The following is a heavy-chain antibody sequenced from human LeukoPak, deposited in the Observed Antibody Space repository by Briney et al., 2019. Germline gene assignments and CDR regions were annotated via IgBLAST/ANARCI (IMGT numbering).Heavy chain of an antibody. Sequence: PSETLSLTCTVSGGSISSSSYYWGWIRQPPGKGLEWIGSIYYSGSTYYNPSLKSRVTISVDTSKNQFSLKLSSVTAADTAVYYCARKVGAGFRFGELRSINYFDYWGQGTLVTVSS. V-gene: IGHV4-39*01. CDR1: GGSISSSSYY. CDR3: ARKVGAGFRFGELRSINYFDY. CDR2: IYYSGST. D-gene: IGHD3-10*01. J-gene: IGHJ4*02.